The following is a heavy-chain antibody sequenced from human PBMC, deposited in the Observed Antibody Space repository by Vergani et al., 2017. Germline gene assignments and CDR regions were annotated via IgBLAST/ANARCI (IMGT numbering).Heavy chain of an antibody. J-gene: IGHJ4*02. CDR3: AREPPLTGFFDY. CDR2: ISPDGFST. Sequence: QVQLVQSGAEVGKPGASGKISCKAYGYPFTAYYIHWVRQAPEQGLEWVGVISPDGFSTFYAQKFQGRVTVTRDTSTSTVYMELTSLRSDDTAVYYCAREPPLTGFFDYWGQGTLVAVSS. V-gene: IGHV1-46*03. CDR1: GYPFTAYY. D-gene: IGHD3-9*01.